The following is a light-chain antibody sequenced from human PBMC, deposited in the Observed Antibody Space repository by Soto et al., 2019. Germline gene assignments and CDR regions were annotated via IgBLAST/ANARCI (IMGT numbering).Light chain of an antibody. Sequence: QSVLTQPASVSGSPGQSITISCTGTSSDVGNYNLVTWYQQHPGKAPKLMIYEVSKRPSRVSNRFSGSKSGNTASLTISGLQAEDEADYYCSSYAGSSTCVFGTGTKVTVL. CDR3: SSYAGSSTCV. CDR2: EVS. CDR1: SSDVGNYNL. V-gene: IGLV2-23*02. J-gene: IGLJ1*01.